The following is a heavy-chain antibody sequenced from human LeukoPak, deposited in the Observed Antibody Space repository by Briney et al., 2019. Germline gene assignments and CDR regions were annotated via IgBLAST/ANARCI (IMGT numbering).Heavy chain of an antibody. J-gene: IGHJ4*02. CDR1: GYSFTSYW. V-gene: IGHV5-10-1*01. CDR3: ATGIAVAGTFGY. D-gene: IGHD6-19*01. Sequence: GESLKISCKGSGYSFTSYWIRWVRQMPGKGLEWMGRIDPSDSYTNYSPSFQGHVTISADKSISTAYLQWSSLQGSDTAMYYCATGIAVAGTFGYWGQGTLVTVSS. CDR2: IDPSDSYT.